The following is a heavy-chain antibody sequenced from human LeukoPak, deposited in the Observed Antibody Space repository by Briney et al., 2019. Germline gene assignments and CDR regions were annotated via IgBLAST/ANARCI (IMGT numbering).Heavy chain of an antibody. CDR2: ISSSSSYI. Sequence: PGGSLRLSCAASGFTFSSYSMNWVRQAPGKGLEWVSSISSSSSYIYYADSVKGRFTISRDNAKNSLYLQMNSLRAEDTAVYYCARERRAFDILTGYYSPYYYCGMDVWGQGTTVTVSS. J-gene: IGHJ6*02. V-gene: IGHV3-21*01. D-gene: IGHD3-9*01. CDR1: GFTFSSYS. CDR3: ARERRAFDILTGYYSPYYYCGMDV.